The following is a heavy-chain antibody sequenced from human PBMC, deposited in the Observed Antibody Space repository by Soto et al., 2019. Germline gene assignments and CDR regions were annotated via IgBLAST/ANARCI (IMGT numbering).Heavy chain of an antibody. D-gene: IGHD3-22*01. CDR1: GFTFSNYT. CDR3: ARGVDYFDPYYDNSMNA. J-gene: IGHJ6*04. Sequence: EVQLVESGGGLVKPGGSLRLSCAASGFTFSNYTMNWVRQAPGKGLEWVSSISSSSSYRYYTDSVKGRFTISRDNTKNSLYLQINRLGAEDTAVYYCARGVDYFDPYYDNSMNAWAKGTTVTVSS. V-gene: IGHV3-21*01. CDR2: ISSSSSYR.